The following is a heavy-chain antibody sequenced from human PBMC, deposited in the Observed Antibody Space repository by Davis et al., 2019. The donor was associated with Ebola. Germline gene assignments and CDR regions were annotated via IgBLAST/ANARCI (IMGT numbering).Heavy chain of an antibody. CDR2: ISGSGGST. CDR3: AKDVEWELLLVVGAFDY. J-gene: IGHJ4*02. CDR1: GFTFSSYA. V-gene: IGHV3-23*01. Sequence: GESLKISCAASGFTFSSYAMSWVRQAPGKGLEWVSAISGSGGSTYYADSVKGRFTISRDNSKNTLYLQMNSLRAEDTAIYYCAKDVEWELLLVVGAFDYWGQGTLVTVSS. D-gene: IGHD1-26*01.